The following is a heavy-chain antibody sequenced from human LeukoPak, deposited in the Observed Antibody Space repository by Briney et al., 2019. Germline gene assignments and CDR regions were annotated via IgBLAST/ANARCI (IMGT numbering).Heavy chain of an antibody. CDR2: IYYSGST. Sequence: SGTLSLTCTVSGGSISSSSYYWGWIRQPPGKGLEWIGSIYYSGSTYYNPSLKSRVTISVNTSKNQFSLKLSSVTAADTAVYYCARHRKIEELDYWGQGTLVTVSS. J-gene: IGHJ4*02. D-gene: IGHD1-26*01. CDR1: GGSISSSSYY. V-gene: IGHV4-39*01. CDR3: ARHRKIEELDY.